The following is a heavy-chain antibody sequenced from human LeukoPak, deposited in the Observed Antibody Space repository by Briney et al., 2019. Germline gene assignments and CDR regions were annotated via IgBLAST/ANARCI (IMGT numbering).Heavy chain of an antibody. Sequence: GGSLRLSCAASGFTFSSYWMSWVRQAPGKGLEWVANIKQDGSEKYYVDSVKGRFTISRDNAKNSLYLQMNSLRAEDTAVYYCAREYYGSGSYHDYWGQGTLVTVSS. CDR1: GFTFSSYW. CDR3: AREYYGSGSYHDY. CDR2: IKQDGSEK. J-gene: IGHJ4*02. V-gene: IGHV3-7*01. D-gene: IGHD3-10*01.